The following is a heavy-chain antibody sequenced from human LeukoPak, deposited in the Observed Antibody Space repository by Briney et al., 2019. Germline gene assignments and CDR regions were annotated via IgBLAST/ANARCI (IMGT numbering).Heavy chain of an antibody. V-gene: IGHV4-34*01. D-gene: IGHD3-3*01. Sequence: XYWSWIXQPPGKGREGMGEINHSGSTNYNPSLKRPVTISVDTSKNQFSLKLSSVTAADTAVYYCAREGPHYDFWSGYYPLDYWGQGTLVTVSS. J-gene: IGHJ4*02. CDR3: AREGPHYDFWSGYYPLDY. CDR2: INHSGST. CDR1: XY.